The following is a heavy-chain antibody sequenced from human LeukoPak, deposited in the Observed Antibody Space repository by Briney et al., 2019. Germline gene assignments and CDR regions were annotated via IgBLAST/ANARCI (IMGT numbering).Heavy chain of an antibody. CDR3: ARDWGSVN. CDR1: GFTFSSYW. D-gene: IGHD3-10*01. J-gene: IGHJ4*02. V-gene: IGHV3-74*01. CDR2: INTDGSDT. Sequence: GGSLRLSCAASGFTFSSYWMHWVRQAPGMGLVWVSRINTDGSDTSYADSVKGRFTISRDNAKNTLYLQMNSLKVEDTAVYYCARDWGSVNRGQGTLVTVSS.